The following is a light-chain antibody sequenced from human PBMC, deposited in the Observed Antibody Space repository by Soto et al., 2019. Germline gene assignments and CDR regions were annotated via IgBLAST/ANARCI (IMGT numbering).Light chain of an antibody. CDR2: RTS. CDR3: QQRGNWPIT. J-gene: IGKJ5*01. Sequence: EIVLTQSPGTVSLSPWERATLSCRASQSVSTNYLAWYQQKPGQAPRLLIYRTSTRATGIPDRFSGGGSGTDFTLTISRLAPEDFAVYYCQQRGNWPITFGQGTRLEIK. V-gene: IGKV3D-20*02. CDR1: QSVSTNY.